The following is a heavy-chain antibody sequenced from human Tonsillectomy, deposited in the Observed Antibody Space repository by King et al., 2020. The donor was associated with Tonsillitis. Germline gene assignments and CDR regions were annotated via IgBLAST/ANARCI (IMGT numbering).Heavy chain of an antibody. J-gene: IGHJ5*02. CDR3: ARLKGYCSGGRCYGDNWFDP. V-gene: IGHV4-59*08. CDR1: GGSISSYY. Sequence: QVQLQESGPGLVKPSETLSLTCTVSGGSISSYYWSWIRQPPGKGLEWIGYIYYSGSTNYNPSLKSRVTISVDTSKNQFSLKLSSVTAADTAVYYCARLKGYCSGGRCYGDNWFDPWGQGTLVSVSS. D-gene: IGHD2-15*01. CDR2: IYYSGST.